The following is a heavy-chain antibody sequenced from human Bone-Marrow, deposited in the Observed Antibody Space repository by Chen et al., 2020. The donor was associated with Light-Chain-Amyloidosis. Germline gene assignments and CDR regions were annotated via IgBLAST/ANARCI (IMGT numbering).Heavy chain of an antibody. D-gene: IGHD4-17*01. V-gene: IGHV1-18*01. CDR3: ASRLSGALDYGDPYFHY. CDR1: GYKSREYG. CDR2: ISVHNGFT. Sequence: QVQLVQSGAEVKKPGASVKVSCRPSGYKSREYGVSWVRQAPGHGLEWLGWISVHNGFTNYAPRFQDRVVMTADTASNTAYMELRSLRSDDTALYYCASRLSGALDYGDPYFHYWGQGTLVTVSA. J-gene: IGHJ4*02.